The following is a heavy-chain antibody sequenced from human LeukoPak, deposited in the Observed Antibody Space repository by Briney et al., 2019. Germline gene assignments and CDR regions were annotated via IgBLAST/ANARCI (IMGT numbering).Heavy chain of an antibody. CDR3: ARGHSLTRGSCLRGRCAFDI. CDR1: GGSISSGDYY. CDR2: IYYSGST. V-gene: IGHV4-30-4*01. D-gene: IGHD2-15*01. J-gene: IGHJ3*02. Sequence: SETLSLTCTVSGGSISSGDYYWSWIRQPPGKGLEWIGYIYYSGSTYYNPSLKSRVTISVDTSKNQFSLKLSSVTAADTAVYYCARGHSLTRGSCLRGRCAFDIWGQGTMVTVSS.